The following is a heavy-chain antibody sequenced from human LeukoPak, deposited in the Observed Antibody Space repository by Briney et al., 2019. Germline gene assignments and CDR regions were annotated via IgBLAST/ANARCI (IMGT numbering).Heavy chain of an antibody. CDR3: ARQPMNEYSSSGFDY. CDR2: IYTSGST. CDR1: GGSIRSHY. Sequence: SETLSLTCTVSGGSIRSHYWSWIRQPPGKGLEWIGYIYTSGSTNYNPSLKSRVTISVDTSKNQFSLKLSSVTAADTAVYYCARQPMNEYSSSGFDYWGQGTLVTVSS. V-gene: IGHV4-4*09. D-gene: IGHD6-6*01. J-gene: IGHJ4*02.